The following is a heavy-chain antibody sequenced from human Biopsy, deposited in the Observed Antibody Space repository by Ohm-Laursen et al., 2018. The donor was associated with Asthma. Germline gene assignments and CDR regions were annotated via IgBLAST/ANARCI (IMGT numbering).Heavy chain of an antibody. CDR1: GYTFSDSW. Sequence: ESLKISCKASGYTFSDSWIGWVRQMSGKGLEWMGIIFAANSETKYSPSFQGQVTISADMSISTAFLQWSSLKASDTAIYYCARFIDGTFFVDYWGQGTLVTVSS. V-gene: IGHV5-51*01. J-gene: IGHJ4*02. D-gene: IGHD1-7*01. CDR2: IFAANSET. CDR3: ARFIDGTFFVDY.